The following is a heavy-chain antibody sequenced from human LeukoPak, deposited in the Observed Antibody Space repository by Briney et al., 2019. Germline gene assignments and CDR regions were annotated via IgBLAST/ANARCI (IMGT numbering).Heavy chain of an antibody. V-gene: IGHV3-23*01. CDR2: ISDSGGNT. CDR1: GFTSSSYA. CDR3: AHDSFRGNWFDP. Sequence: GGSLRLSCAASGFTSSSYAMSWVRQAPGKGLEWVSGISDSGGNTYYADSVKGRFTISRDNSKNTLYLQMNSLRAEDTAVYYCAHDSFRGNWFDPWGQGTLVTVSS. D-gene: IGHD3-10*01. J-gene: IGHJ5*02.